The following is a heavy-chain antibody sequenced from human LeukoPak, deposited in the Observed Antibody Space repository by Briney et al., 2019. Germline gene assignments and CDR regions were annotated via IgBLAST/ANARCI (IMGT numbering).Heavy chain of an antibody. CDR1: SGSISSYY. CDR3: ARDLYYGSGSPPTMDV. D-gene: IGHD3-10*01. Sequence: KPSETLSLTCTVSSGSISSYYWSWIRQPPGKGLEWIGYIYYSGSTNYNPSLKSRVTISVDTSKNQFSLKLSSVTAADTAVYYCARDLYYGSGSPPTMDVWGKGTTVTVSS. V-gene: IGHV4-59*12. CDR2: IYYSGST. J-gene: IGHJ6*03.